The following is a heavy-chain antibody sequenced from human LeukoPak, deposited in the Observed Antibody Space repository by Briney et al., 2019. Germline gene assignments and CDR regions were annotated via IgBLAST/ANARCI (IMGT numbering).Heavy chain of an antibody. CDR2: IRYDGSNK. D-gene: IGHD3-3*01. CDR3: AKGSITVFGVVSY. CDR1: GFTFSSYG. Sequence: GGSLRLSCAASGFTFSSYGMHWVRQAPGKGLEWVAFIRYDGSNKYYAGSVKGRFTISRDNSKNTLYLQMNSLRAEDTAVYYCAKGSITVFGVVSYWGQGTLVTVSS. V-gene: IGHV3-30*02. J-gene: IGHJ4*02.